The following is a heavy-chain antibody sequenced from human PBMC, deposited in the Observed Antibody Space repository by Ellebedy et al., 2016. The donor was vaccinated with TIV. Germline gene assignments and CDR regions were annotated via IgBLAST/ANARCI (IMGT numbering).Heavy chain of an antibody. V-gene: IGHV1-18*04. Sequence: ASVKVSXXASGYTFTGYYMHWVRQAPGQGLEWMGWISTYNGNTNYAQKLQGRVTMTTDTSMSTVYMELRSLRSDDTAVYYCARDRAAAGPTLFDYWGQGTLVTVSS. D-gene: IGHD6-13*01. CDR3: ARDRAAAGPTLFDY. J-gene: IGHJ4*02. CDR2: ISTYNGNT. CDR1: GYTFTGYY.